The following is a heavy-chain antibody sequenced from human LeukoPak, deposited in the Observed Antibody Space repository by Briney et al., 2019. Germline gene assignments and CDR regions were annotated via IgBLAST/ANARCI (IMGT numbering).Heavy chain of an antibody. Sequence: SETLSLTCTVSGGSISSGGYYWSWIRQPPGKGLEWIGEINHSGSTNYNPSLKSRVTISVDTSKNQFSLKLSSVTAADTAVYYCARGPRDYDSSGVLDSWGQGTLVTVSS. CDR2: INHSGST. CDR3: ARGPRDYDSSGVLDS. V-gene: IGHV4-39*07. J-gene: IGHJ4*02. CDR1: GGSISSGGYY. D-gene: IGHD3-22*01.